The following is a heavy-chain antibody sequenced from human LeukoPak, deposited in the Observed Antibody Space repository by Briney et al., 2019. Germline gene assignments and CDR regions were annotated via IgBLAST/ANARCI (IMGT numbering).Heavy chain of an antibody. J-gene: IGHJ5*02. V-gene: IGHV4-59*12. CDR2: IYYSGST. CDR1: GGSISSYY. D-gene: IGHD3-10*01. CDR3: ASYKGENYDSGSYTNWFDP. Sequence: SETLSLTCTVSGGSISSYYWSWIRQPPGKGLEWIGYIYYSGSTNYNSSFKSRVTISIDTSKNQFSLRLSSVTAADTAVYYCASYKGENYDSGSYTNWFDPWGQGTLVTVSS.